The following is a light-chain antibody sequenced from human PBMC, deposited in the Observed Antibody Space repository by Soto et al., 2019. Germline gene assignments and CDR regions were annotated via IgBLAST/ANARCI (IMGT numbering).Light chain of an antibody. V-gene: IGKV1D-12*01. CDR2: AAS. CDR1: QDISSW. CDR3: QQANSFPIT. Sequence: DIRMTQSPSSVSASVGDRVTITCRASQDISSWLAWYQQKPGKAPKFLIYAASSLQSGVPSRFSGSGSGTDFTLTISSPQPEDFATYYCQQANSFPITFGQGTRLEIK. J-gene: IGKJ5*01.